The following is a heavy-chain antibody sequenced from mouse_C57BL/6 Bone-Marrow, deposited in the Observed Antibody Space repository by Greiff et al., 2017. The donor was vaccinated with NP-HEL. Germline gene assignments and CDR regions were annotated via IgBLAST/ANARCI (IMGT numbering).Heavy chain of an antibody. CDR3: ARGGSYDFDY. Sequence: EVKVEESGPELVKPGASVKISCKASGYSFTGYYMNWVKQSPEKSLEWIGEINPSTGGTTYNQKFKAKATLTVDKSSSTAYMQLKSLTSEDSAVYYCARGGSYDFDYWGQGTTLTVSS. V-gene: IGHV1-42*01. CDR2: INPSTGGT. J-gene: IGHJ2*01. D-gene: IGHD1-1*02. CDR1: GYSFTGYY.